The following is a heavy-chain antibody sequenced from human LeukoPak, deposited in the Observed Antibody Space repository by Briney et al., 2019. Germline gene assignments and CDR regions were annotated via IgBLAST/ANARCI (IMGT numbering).Heavy chain of an antibody. Sequence: GRSLRLSCAASGFTFSSYAMHWVRQAPGMGLEWVAVISYDGSNKYYADSVKGRFTISRDNSKNTLYLQMNSLRAEDTAVYYCAGEQDIVVVVARGLDYWGQGTLVTVSS. CDR1: GFTFSSYA. V-gene: IGHV3-30*04. D-gene: IGHD2-15*01. J-gene: IGHJ4*02. CDR2: ISYDGSNK. CDR3: AGEQDIVVVVARGLDY.